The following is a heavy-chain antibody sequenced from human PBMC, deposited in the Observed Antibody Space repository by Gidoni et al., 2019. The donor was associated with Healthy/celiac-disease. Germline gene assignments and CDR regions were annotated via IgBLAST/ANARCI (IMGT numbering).Heavy chain of an antibody. J-gene: IGHJ6*02. CDR1: GFTFSSYA. V-gene: IGHV3-30*01. CDR3: ARVGNDYGDYYYYGMDV. CDR2: ISYDGSNK. Sequence: QVQLVESGGGVVQPGRSLRLSCAASGFTFSSYAMHWVRQAPGKGLEWVAVISYDGSNKYYADSVKGRFTISRDNSKNTLYLQMNSLRAEDTAVYYCARVGNDYGDYYYYGMDVWGQGTTVTVSS. D-gene: IGHD4-17*01.